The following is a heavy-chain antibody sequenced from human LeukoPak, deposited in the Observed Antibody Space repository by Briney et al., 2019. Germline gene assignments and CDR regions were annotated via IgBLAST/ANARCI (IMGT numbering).Heavy chain of an antibody. CDR3: ARHPPLLTATNLWLDS. CDR2: IYYSGST. CDR1: GGSISSYY. D-gene: IGHD4-17*01. J-gene: IGHJ5*01. V-gene: IGHV4-59*01. Sequence: SETLSLTCTVSGGSISSYYWSWIRQPPGKGLEWIGYIYYSGSTNYNPSLKSRVTISVDTSKNQFSLKLSSVTAADTAVYYCARHPPLLTATNLWLDSWGQGTLVTVSS.